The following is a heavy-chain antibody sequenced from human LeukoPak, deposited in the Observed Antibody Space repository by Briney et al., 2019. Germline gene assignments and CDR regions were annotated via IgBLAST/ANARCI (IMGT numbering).Heavy chain of an antibody. V-gene: IGHV1-46*01. CDR3: ARAVNYYDSSGYYPDAFDI. CDR2: INPSGGST. CDR1: GYTFTSYY. J-gene: IGHJ3*02. D-gene: IGHD3-22*01. Sequence: WASVKVSCKASGYTFTSYYMHWVRQAPGQGLEWMGIINPSGGSTSYAQKFQGRVTMTRDMSTSTVYMELSSLRSEDTAVYYCARAVNYYDSSGYYPDAFDIWGQGTMVTVSS.